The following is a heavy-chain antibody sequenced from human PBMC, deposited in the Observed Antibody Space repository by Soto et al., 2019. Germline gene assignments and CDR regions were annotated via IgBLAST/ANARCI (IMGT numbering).Heavy chain of an antibody. D-gene: IGHD6-19*01. V-gene: IGHV4-30-4*01. J-gene: IGHJ6*02. Sequence: SETLSLTCTVSGGSISSGDYYWSWIRQPPGKGLEWIGYIYYSGSTYYNPSLKSRVTISVDTSKNQFSLKLSSVTAADTAVYYCASGGWSYYHYYGMDVWGQGTTVTVSS. CDR2: IYYSGST. CDR1: GGSISSGDYY. CDR3: ASGGWSYYHYYGMDV.